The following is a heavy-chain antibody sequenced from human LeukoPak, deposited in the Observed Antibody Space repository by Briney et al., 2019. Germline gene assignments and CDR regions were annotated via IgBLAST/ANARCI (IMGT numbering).Heavy chain of an antibody. CDR1: GLPVSSYY. D-gene: IGHD3-22*01. V-gene: IGHV3-66*01. CDR3: AASPWGSGYSSS. CDR2: IFAGGRT. J-gene: IGHJ5*02. Sequence: GGSLRLSFAASGLPVSSYYMNWVRQAPGKGVGWGSIIFAGGRTYYADSVRGRFTISRDNFKNTLFLQMNSLRGEDTAVYYCAASPWGSGYSSSWGQGTLVTVSS.